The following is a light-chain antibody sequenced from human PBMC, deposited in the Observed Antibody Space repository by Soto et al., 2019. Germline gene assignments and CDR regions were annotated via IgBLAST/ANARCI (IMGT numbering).Light chain of an antibody. J-gene: IGLJ1*01. CDR2: EVS. Sequence: LTQPASVSEYPGQSITISCTGRSSDVGGYNYVSWYQQHPGKAPKFMIYEVSRRPSGVSNRFSGSKSGNTAFLTVPGLQAEDEADYYCSSYTTSNTYVFGTGTKVTVL. CDR1: SSDVGGYNY. V-gene: IGLV2-14*01. CDR3: SSYTTSNTYV.